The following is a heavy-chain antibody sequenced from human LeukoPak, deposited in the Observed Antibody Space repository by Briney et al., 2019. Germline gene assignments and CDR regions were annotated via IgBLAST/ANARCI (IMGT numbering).Heavy chain of an antibody. Sequence: QAGGSLRLSCAASGFPFRSFWMSWVRKAPGKGLEWVANIKQDGSEKYYVDSVKGRFTISRDNAKNSLYLQMNSLRAEDAAMYYCATDDHTSSSNWSQGTLVIVSS. CDR3: ATDDHTSSSN. V-gene: IGHV3-7*05. D-gene: IGHD5-18*01. J-gene: IGHJ4*02. CDR1: GFPFRSFW. CDR2: IKQDGSEK.